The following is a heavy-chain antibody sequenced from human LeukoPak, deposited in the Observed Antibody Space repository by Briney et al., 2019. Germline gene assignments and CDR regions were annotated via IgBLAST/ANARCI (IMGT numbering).Heavy chain of an antibody. J-gene: IGHJ4*02. D-gene: IGHD2-2*01. Sequence: GASVKVSCKASGYTFTSYSMQWVRQAPGQGLEWMGIINPSGDSTSYTQKLQGRLTMTRDTSTNTVYMELSSLRSDDTAVYYCAKDYCSSTSCYFDYWGQGTLVTVSS. CDR3: AKDYCSSTSCYFDY. CDR2: INPSGDST. V-gene: IGHV1-46*01. CDR1: GYTFTSYS.